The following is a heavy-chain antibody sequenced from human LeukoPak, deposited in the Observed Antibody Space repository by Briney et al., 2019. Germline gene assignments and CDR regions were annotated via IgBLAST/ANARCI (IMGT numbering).Heavy chain of an antibody. CDR3: ARGGKATVVTM. V-gene: IGHV4-4*07. J-gene: IGHJ4*02. Sequence: SQTLSLTCSVSGGSINSYYWSWIRQPAGKGLEWIGRIYSSGSTNYNPSLKSRVSMSVDTSKNQFSLKLTSVTAADTAVYYCARGGKATVVTMWGQGILVTVSS. CDR1: GGSINSYY. D-gene: IGHD4-23*01. CDR2: IYSSGST.